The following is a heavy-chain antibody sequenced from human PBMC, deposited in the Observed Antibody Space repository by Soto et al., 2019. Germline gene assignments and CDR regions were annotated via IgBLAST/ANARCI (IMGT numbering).Heavy chain of an antibody. D-gene: IGHD1-26*01. J-gene: IGHJ2*01. CDR2: ISYDGSNK. Sequence: QVQLVESGGGVVQPGRSLRLSCAASGFTFSSYAMHWVRQAPGKGLEWVAVISYDGSNKYYADSVKGRFTISRDNSKNRLYLQMNSLRAEDTAVYYCAREWDGVLSRYWYFDLWGRGTLVTVSS. CDR1: GFTFSSYA. CDR3: AREWDGVLSRYWYFDL. V-gene: IGHV3-30-3*01.